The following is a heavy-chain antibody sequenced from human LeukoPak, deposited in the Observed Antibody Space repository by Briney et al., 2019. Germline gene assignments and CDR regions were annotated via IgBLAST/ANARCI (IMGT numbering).Heavy chain of an antibody. Sequence: GGSLRLSCVASEFTFISYAMSWVRQAPGKGLEWVSGISGTGAKTWYADSVKGRFTISRGNSEDTLYLQMDSLRAEDTATYYCVKDGLVWFGGLQLNWFDPWGQGTLVTVSS. CDR3: VKDGLVWFGGLQLNWFDP. D-gene: IGHD3-10*01. V-gene: IGHV3-23*01. CDR2: ISGTGAKT. J-gene: IGHJ5*02. CDR1: EFTFISYA.